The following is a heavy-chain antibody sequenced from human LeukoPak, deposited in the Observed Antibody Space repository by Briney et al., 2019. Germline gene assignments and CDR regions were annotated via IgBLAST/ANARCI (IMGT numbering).Heavy chain of an antibody. V-gene: IGHV1-69*13. CDR2: IIPIFGTA. CDR1: GGTFSSYA. Sequence: SVKVSCKASGGTFSSYAISWVRQAPGQGLEWMGGIIPIFGTANYAQKFQGRVTITADESTSTAYMELSSLRSEDTAVYYCARGNTARGMYNWFDPWGQGTLDTVSS. D-gene: IGHD5-18*01. J-gene: IGHJ5*02. CDR3: ARGNTARGMYNWFDP.